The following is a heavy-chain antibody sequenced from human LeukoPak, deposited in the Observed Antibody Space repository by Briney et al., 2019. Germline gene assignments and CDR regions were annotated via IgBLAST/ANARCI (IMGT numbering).Heavy chain of an antibody. CDR2: ISSSSSTK. Sequence: GGSLRLSCTASGFTFINYSMNWVRQAPGKGLEWVSYISSSSSTKYYADSVKGRFTISRDNAKNSLYLQMNSLRAEDTAVYYCARDKPGEVTRDSYFDYWGQGTLVTVSS. CDR3: ARDKPGEVTRDSYFDY. J-gene: IGHJ4*02. CDR1: GFTFINYS. D-gene: IGHD3-16*01. V-gene: IGHV3-48*04.